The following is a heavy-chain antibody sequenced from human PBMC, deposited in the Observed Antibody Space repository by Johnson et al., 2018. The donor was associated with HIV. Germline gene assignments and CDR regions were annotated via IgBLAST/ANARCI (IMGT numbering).Heavy chain of an antibody. D-gene: IGHD1-26*01. Sequence: VQLVESGGGLVQPGGSLRLSCAASRFTFKNYWMTWVRQAPGQGLEWVANIKDDGSAKYYVDSVKGRFTISRDNAKNSLYLQMSSLRVADTAVYYCAKEVGATPYAAFDIWGQGTMVTVSS. CDR1: RFTFKNYW. CDR3: AKEVGATPYAAFDI. J-gene: IGHJ3*02. V-gene: IGHV3-7*01. CDR2: IKDDGSAK.